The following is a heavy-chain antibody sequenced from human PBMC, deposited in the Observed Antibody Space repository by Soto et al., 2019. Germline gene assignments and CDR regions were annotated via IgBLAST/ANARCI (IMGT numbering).Heavy chain of an antibody. CDR3: ARDLRSPNYDFWSGTGGGWFDP. Sequence: ASVKVSCKASGYTFTGYYMHWVRQAPGQGLEWMGWINPNSGGTNYAQKFQGWVTMTRDTSISTAYMELSRLSSDDTAVYYCARDLRSPNYDFWSGTGGGWFDPWGQGTLVTVAS. CDR1: GYTFTGYY. V-gene: IGHV1-2*04. D-gene: IGHD3-3*01. CDR2: INPNSGGT. J-gene: IGHJ5*02.